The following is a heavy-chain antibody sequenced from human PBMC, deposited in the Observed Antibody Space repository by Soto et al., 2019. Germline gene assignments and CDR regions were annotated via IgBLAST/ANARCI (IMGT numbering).Heavy chain of an antibody. CDR2: IPQDGVDG. V-gene: IGHV3-7*03. J-gene: IGHJ6*02. CDR3: SRDYLVQPPPAFFYGSDV. Sequence: PGGSLRLSCEVSGFTFSMYSMSWVRQSPGKGLEWVAKIPQDGVDGHYADSVKGRFTISRDNGKNSLYLQLNNLRAEDTAVYYCSRDYLVQPPPAFFYGSDVWGRGATVTVSS. D-gene: IGHD6-13*01. CDR1: GFTFSMYS.